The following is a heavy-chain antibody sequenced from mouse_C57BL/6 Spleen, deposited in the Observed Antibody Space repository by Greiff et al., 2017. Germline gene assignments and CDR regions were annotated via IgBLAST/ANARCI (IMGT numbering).Heavy chain of an antibody. CDR1: GFTFSSYA. Sequence: EVKLVESGAGLVKPGGSLKLSCAASGFTFSSYAMSWVRQTTEQRLEWVAYISSGGDYIYYAETVTGRYTIARDNARNTVYRQMSSLKSEDTAMYYCTRENYYGGSYDAYWGQGTLVTVSA. CDR3: TRENYYGGSYDAY. D-gene: IGHD1-1*01. CDR2: ISSGGDYI. J-gene: IGHJ3*01. V-gene: IGHV5-9-1*02.